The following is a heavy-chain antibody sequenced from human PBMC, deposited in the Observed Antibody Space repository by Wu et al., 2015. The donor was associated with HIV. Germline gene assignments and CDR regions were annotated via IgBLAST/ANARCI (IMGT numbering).Heavy chain of an antibody. J-gene: IGHJ3*02. V-gene: IGHV1-46*01. CDR2: INPSGGST. Sequence: QVQLVQSGAEVKKPGASVKVSCKASGYTFTSYYMHWVRQAPGQGLEWMGIINPSGGSTSYAQKFQGRVTMTRDTSTSTVYMELSSLRSEDTAVYYCARDLGYYYGSGTKRAFDIWGQGTMVTVSS. CDR1: GYTFTSYY. D-gene: IGHD3-10*01. CDR3: ARDLGYYYGSGTKRAFDI.